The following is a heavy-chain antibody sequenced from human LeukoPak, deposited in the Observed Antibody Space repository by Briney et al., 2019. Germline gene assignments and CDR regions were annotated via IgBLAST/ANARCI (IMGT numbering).Heavy chain of an antibody. D-gene: IGHD5-18*01. Sequence: GGSLRLSSAASGFTFNSYSMNWVRQAPGKGLEWVSSISSSSSSIYYADSVKGRFTISRDNAKNSLYLQMNSLRAEDTAVYYCARASGDIVETATMGSYWGQGTLVTVSS. J-gene: IGHJ4*02. CDR2: ISSSSSSI. V-gene: IGHV3-21*01. CDR3: ARASGDIVETATMGSY. CDR1: GFTFNSYS.